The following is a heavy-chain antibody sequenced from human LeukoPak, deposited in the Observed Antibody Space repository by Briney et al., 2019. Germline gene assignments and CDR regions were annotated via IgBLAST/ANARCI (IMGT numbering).Heavy chain of an antibody. CDR1: GGSISSYY. Sequence: PSETLSLTCTVSGGSISSYYWSWIRQPPGKGLEWSGYIYYSGSTNYNPSLKSRVTISVDTSKNQFSLKLSSVTAADTAVYYCARAWYYDILTIDYWGQGTLVTVSS. V-gene: IGHV4-59*01. CDR3: ARAWYYDILTIDY. D-gene: IGHD3-9*01. CDR2: IYYSGST. J-gene: IGHJ4*02.